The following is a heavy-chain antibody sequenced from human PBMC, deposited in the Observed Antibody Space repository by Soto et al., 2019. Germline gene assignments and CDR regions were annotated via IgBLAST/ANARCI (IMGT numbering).Heavy chain of an antibody. CDR1: GFMFSSAW. Sequence: HLVESGGDLVKPGGSLRLSCAASGFMFSSAWMSWVRHAPGKGLEWVGSIKSKRDGGTTDYAPPVKGRFVISRDDSKNTLYLQMNSLKTDDTAVYYCVEGWNDFWGQGTLVAVSS. CDR3: VEGWNDF. D-gene: IGHD1-1*01. V-gene: IGHV3-15*01. J-gene: IGHJ4*02. CDR2: IKSKRDGGTT.